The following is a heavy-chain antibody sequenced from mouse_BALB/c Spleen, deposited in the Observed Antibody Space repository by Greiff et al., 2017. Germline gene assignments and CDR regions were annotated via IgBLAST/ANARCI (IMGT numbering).Heavy chain of an antibody. V-gene: IGHV5-6-3*01. CDR3: AREGFPYYFDY. J-gene: IGHJ2*01. CDR1: GFTFSSYG. Sequence: EVKVVESGGGLVQPGGSLKLSCAASGFTFSSYGMSWVRQTPDKRLELVATINSNGGSTYYPDSVKGRFTISRDNAKNTLYLQMSSLKSEDTAMYYCAREGFPYYFDYRGQGTTLTVSS. CDR2: INSNGGST.